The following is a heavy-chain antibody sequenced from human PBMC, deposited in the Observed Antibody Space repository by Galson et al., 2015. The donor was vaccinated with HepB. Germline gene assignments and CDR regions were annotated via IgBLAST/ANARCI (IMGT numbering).Heavy chain of an antibody. CDR3: TKSQGCRGRHCYRALDR. Sequence: SLRLSCAASGFIFRNFAVNWVRQPPGKGPEWLADISGNGSTEDYADSVRGRFTISRDNSENTLYLQLNSLRSEDTAMYYCTKSQGCRGRHCYRALDRWGQGTLVTVSP. V-gene: IGHV3-30*04. CDR2: ISGNGSTE. J-gene: IGHJ5*02. D-gene: IGHD2-2*02. CDR1: GFIFRNFA.